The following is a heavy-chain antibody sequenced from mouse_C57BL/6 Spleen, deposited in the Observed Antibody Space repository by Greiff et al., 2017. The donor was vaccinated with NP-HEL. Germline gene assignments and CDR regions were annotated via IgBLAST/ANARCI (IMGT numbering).Heavy chain of an antibody. J-gene: IGHJ1*03. CDR3: ASYYYGSSLWYFDV. CDR1: GFTFSSYG. D-gene: IGHD1-1*01. CDR2: ISSGGSYT. Sequence: EVKLQESGGDLVKPGGSLKLSCAASGFTFSSYGMSWVRQTPDKRLEWVATISSGGSYTYYPDSVKGRFTISRDNAKNTLYLQMSSLKSEDTAMYYCASYYYGSSLWYFDVWGTGTTVTVSS. V-gene: IGHV5-6*01.